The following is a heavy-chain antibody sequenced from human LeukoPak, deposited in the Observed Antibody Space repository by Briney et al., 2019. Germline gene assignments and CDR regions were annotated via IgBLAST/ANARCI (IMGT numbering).Heavy chain of an antibody. V-gene: IGHV1-2*02. CDR2: IKPDNGAT. D-gene: IGHD3-22*01. CDR3: AVPTRGYLPELDY. CDR1: GYTFTDYY. Sequence: GASVKVSCKTSGYTFTDYYVHWVRQAPGQGLEWVGWIKPDNGATNYAQKFQGRVTLTRDTSISTAYMELSRLKSADTAVYYCAVPTRGYLPELDYWGLGTLVTVSS. J-gene: IGHJ4*02.